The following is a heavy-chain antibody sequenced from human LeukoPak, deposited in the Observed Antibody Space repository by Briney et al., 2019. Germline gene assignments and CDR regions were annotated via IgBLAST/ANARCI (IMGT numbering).Heavy chain of an antibody. D-gene: IGHD5-24*01. CDR3: ARGGARSTYFDY. Sequence: SETLSLTCAVCGGSFSGYFWSWIRQPPGKGLEGIGEVNRSGSTNYNPSLKSRVTISVDTSKNQFSLKLSSVTAADTAVYYCARGGARSTYFDYWGQGTLVTVSS. CDR1: GGSFSGYF. CDR2: VNRSGST. V-gene: IGHV4-34*01. J-gene: IGHJ4*02.